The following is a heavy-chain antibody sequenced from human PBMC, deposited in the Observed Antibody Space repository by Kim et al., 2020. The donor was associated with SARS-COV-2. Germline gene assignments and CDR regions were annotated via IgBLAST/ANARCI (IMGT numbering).Heavy chain of an antibody. J-gene: IGHJ5*01. CDR1: GFSSSSYS. D-gene: IGHD1-1*01. Sequence: GGSLRLSCAASGFSSSSYSMYWVRQAPGEGLEYISYITGNSGKLHYADSVKGRFTISRDNAKRSLYLQMNSLRDEDTAVYYCARGGNNWNALDSWGQGTRVTVSS. CDR3: ARGGNNWNALDS. CDR2: ITGNSGKL. V-gene: IGHV3-48*02.